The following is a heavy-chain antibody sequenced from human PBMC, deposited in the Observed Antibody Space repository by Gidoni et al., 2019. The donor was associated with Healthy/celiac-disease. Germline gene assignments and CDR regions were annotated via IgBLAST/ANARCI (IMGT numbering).Heavy chain of an antibody. J-gene: IGHJ4*02. CDR3: TTLLWFGELLEPFDY. CDR2: IKSKTDGGTT. CDR1: GFPFSNAW. D-gene: IGHD3-10*01. Sequence: EVQLLESGGALVKPGGSLRLSCAASGFPFSNAWMSWVRQAPGKGLGWVGRIKSKTDGGTTDYAAPVKGRFTISRDDSKNTLYLQMNSLKTEDTAVYYCTTLLWFGELLEPFDYWGQGTLVTVSS. V-gene: IGHV3-15*02.